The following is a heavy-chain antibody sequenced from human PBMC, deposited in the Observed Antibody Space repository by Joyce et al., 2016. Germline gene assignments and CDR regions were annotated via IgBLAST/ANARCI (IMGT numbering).Heavy chain of an antibody. CDR3: AKDDDYGDPSVDY. Sequence: EVQLLDSGGGLVQPGGSLRLSCAASGFTFSSYAMSWVRQAPGKGLEWVSAISGSGDRTYYADSVKGRFTISRDNSKNTLYLQMNGLRAEDTAVYYCAKDDDYGDPSVDYWGQGTLVTVSS. J-gene: IGHJ4*02. D-gene: IGHD4-17*01. CDR2: ISGSGDRT. CDR1: GFTFSSYA. V-gene: IGHV3-23*01.